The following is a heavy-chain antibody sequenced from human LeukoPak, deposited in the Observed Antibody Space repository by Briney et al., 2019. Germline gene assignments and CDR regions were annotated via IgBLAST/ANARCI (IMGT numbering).Heavy chain of an antibody. D-gene: IGHD4-17*01. Sequence: PGGSLRLSCAASGFTFSNYAMNWVRQAPGKGLEWVSTIRGSGSDTYYVDSVKGRFIMSRDNSKDMLFLQMTGLRAEDTALYYCAKGRYGDYYDGFDVWGQGTLVTASS. CDR2: IRGSGSDT. J-gene: IGHJ3*01. V-gene: IGHV3-23*01. CDR3: AKGRYGDYYDGFDV. CDR1: GFTFSNYA.